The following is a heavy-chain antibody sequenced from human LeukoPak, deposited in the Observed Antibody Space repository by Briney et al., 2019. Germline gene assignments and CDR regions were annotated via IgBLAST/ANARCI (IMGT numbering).Heavy chain of an antibody. CDR1: GGSISSYY. D-gene: IGHD2/OR15-2a*01. J-gene: IGHJ4*02. V-gene: IGHV4-59*01. CDR2: IYYNGDT. Sequence: SETLSLTCTVSGGSISSYYWSWIRQPPGKGLEWIGYIYYNGDTNYNPSLKSRVTTSVDTSKNQFSLKVTSVTAADTAVYYCATDSDNRRCDYWGQGTLVTVSS. CDR3: ATDSDNRRCDY.